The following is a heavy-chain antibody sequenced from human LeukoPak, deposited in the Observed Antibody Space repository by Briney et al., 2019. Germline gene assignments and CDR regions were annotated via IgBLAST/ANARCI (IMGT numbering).Heavy chain of an antibody. D-gene: IGHD6-6*01. J-gene: IGHJ6*03. Sequence: ASVKVSCKASGYTFTSYDINWVRQATGQGLEWMGWMNPNSGNTGYAQKFQGRVTMTRNTSISTAYMELSSLRSEDTAVYYCAREGFYRSSSIYYYYYMDVWGKGTTVTVSS. CDR3: AREGFYRSSSIYYYYYMDV. CDR2: MNPNSGNT. V-gene: IGHV1-8*01. CDR1: GYTFTSYD.